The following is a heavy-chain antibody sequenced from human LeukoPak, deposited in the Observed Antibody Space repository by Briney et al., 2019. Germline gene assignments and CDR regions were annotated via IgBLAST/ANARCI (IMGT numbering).Heavy chain of an antibody. CDR1: GFTFYHYA. D-gene: IGHD5-12*01. V-gene: IGHV3-9*01. Sequence: TGGALRLSCAASGFTFYHYAMHGVRQAPGEGLEWVSGISWNSVSIDYADSVKGGFTISRDNAKNSLYLHMNSLRAEDTALYYCAKDGYSGYDYYFDYWGQGTLVTVSS. CDR3: AKDGYSGYDYYFDY. J-gene: IGHJ4*02. CDR2: ISWNSVSI.